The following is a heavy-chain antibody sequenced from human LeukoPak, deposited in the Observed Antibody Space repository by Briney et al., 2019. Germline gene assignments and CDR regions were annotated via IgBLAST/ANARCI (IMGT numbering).Heavy chain of an antibody. CDR1: GFTFSSYS. J-gene: IGHJ4*02. Sequence: GGSLRLSCAASGFTFSSYSMNWVRQAPGKGLEWVSSISSSSSYIYYADSVKGRFTISRDNSRNTLYLQMNSLRAEDTAVYYCAKTYSSSWPDYWGQGTLVTVSS. CDR3: AKTYSSSWPDY. D-gene: IGHD6-13*01. V-gene: IGHV3-21*01. CDR2: ISSSSSYI.